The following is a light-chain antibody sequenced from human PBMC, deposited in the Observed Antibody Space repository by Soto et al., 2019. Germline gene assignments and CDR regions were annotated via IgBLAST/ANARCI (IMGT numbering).Light chain of an antibody. Sequence: DIQLTQSPSSLSASVGDRVTITCRASQGISNYVAWYQQKPGKVPKLLIYAASALQLGVPSRFSGSGSGTDFTLTISSLQPEDVATYYCQKYNGALWTFGQWTKVEIK. V-gene: IGKV1-27*01. J-gene: IGKJ1*01. CDR1: QGISNY. CDR2: AAS. CDR3: QKYNGALWT.